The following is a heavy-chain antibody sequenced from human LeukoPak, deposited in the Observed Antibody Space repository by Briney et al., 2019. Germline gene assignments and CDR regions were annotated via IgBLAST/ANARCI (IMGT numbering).Heavy chain of an antibody. CDR3: ARGGVTTYLDY. CDR2: IYYSGST. V-gene: IGHV4-59*06. D-gene: IGHD4-17*01. J-gene: IGHJ4*02. CDR1: VRSISSNY. Sequence: SETLSLTCTVPVRSISSNYGSWIRQHPGKGLEWMGYIYYSGSTYYNPSLKSRVTISVDTSKNQFSLKLSSVTAADTAVYYCARGGVTTYLDYWGQGTLVTVSS.